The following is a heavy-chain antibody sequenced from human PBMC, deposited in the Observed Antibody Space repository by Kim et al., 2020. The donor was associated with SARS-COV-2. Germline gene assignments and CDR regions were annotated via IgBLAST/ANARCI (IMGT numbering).Heavy chain of an antibody. CDR1: GFTFSSYS. CDR3: ARDRDDFWSGYYRRAFDY. Sequence: GGSLRLSCAASGFTFSSYSMNWVRQAPGKGLEWVSSISSSSSYIYYADSVKGRFTISRDNAKNSLYLQMNSLRAEDTAVYYCARDRDDFWSGYYRRAFDYWGQGTLVTVSS. V-gene: IGHV3-21*01. D-gene: IGHD3-3*01. J-gene: IGHJ4*02. CDR2: ISSSSSYI.